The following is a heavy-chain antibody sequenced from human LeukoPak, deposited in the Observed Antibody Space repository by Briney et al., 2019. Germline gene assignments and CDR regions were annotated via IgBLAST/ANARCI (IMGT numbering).Heavy chain of an antibody. CDR1: GYSISSGYY. V-gene: IGHV4-38-2*02. CDR3: ARIYGFGAFDI. CDR2: IYHSGST. J-gene: IGHJ3*02. Sequence: PSETLSLTCTVSGYSISSGYYWGWIRQPPGKGLEWIGSIYHSGSTYYKPSLKSRVSISEDTSKNQFSLKLSSVTAADTAVYYCARIYGFGAFDIWGQGTMVAVSS. D-gene: IGHD3-10*01.